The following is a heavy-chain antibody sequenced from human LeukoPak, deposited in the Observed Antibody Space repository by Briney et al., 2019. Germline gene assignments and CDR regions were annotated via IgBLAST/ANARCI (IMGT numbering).Heavy chain of an antibody. CDR2: IRDDGGEK. CDR3: ARHGRHWSYYFDY. CDR1: GFTFRTYW. Sequence: PGGSLRLACAASGFTFRTYWMSWVRQAPGKGLEWVANIRDDGGEKHYVDSVEGRFTISRDNAKNSLFLKMNTLRAEDTAIYFCARHGRHWSYYFDYWGQGSLVTVSS. D-gene: IGHD1-1*01. V-gene: IGHV3-7*03. J-gene: IGHJ4*02.